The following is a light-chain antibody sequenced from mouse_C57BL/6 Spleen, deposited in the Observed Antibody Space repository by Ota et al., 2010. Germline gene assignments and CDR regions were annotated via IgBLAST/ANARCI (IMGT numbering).Light chain of an antibody. Sequence: DVLMTQTPLSLPVSLGDQASISCRSSQSIVHSNGNTYLEWYLQKPGQSPKLLIYKSFQTDFLGSQTGSVAVDQGQISHSRSARVEAEDLGVYYCFQGSHVPLTFGAGTKLELK. J-gene: IGKJ5*01. CDR1: QSIVHSNGNTY. V-gene: IGKV1-117*01. CDR3: FQGSHVPLT. CDR2: KSF.